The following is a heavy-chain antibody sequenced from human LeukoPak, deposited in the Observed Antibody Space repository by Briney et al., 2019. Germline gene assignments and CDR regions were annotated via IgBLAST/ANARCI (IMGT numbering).Heavy chain of an antibody. D-gene: IGHD1-26*01. Sequence: GGSLRLSCAASGFIVSDKYMNWVRQAPGKGLEWVSTISSSGGSTYYADSVKGRFTISRDNFKNALYVQMNSLRAEDTAVYYCAKTMGAIDHDYWGQGTLVTVSS. V-gene: IGHV3-23*01. CDR1: GFIVSDKY. CDR2: ISSSGGST. J-gene: IGHJ4*02. CDR3: AKTMGAIDHDY.